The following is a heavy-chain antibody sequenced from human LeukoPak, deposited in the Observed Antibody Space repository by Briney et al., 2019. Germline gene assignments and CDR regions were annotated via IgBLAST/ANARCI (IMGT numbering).Heavy chain of an antibody. CDR1: GYTFTRYD. V-gene: IGHV1-8*03. CDR3: AIGLTYYHFWSGYPNFDF. Sequence: GAVPVTRMGTGYTFTRYDLNWLRQASAKGLAGMGFTNPNSCNTRYAQKLQGRVTITRNTSIRTAYMELSGLRSKDTAVYYCAIGLTYYHFWSGYPNFDFWGEGTLVTVSS. CDR2: TNPNSCNT. J-gene: IGHJ4*02. D-gene: IGHD3-3*01.